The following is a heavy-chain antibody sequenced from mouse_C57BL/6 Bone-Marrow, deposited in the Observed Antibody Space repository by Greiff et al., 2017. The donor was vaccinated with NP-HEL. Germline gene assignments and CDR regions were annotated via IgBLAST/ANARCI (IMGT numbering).Heavy chain of an antibody. CDR2: ISSGGDYI. V-gene: IGHV5-9-1*02. J-gene: IGHJ3*01. Sequence: EVQVVESGEGLVKPGGSLKLSCAASGFTFSSYAMSWVRQTPEKRLEWVAYISSGGDYIYYADTVKGRFTISRDNARNTLYLQMSSLKSEDTAMYYCTRVYSNYAWFAYWGQGTLVTVSA. CDR1: GFTFSSYA. CDR3: TRVYSNYAWFAY. D-gene: IGHD2-5*01.